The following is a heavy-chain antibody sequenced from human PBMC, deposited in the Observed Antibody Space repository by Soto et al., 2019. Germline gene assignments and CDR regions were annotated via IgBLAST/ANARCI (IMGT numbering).Heavy chain of an antibody. Sequence: QVQLQESGPGLVKPSQTLSLTCTVSGGSISSGGYYWSWIRQHPGKGLEWIGYISYSGSTYYNPSLKSRFTISVDTSKNQCSLKLSSVTAADTAVYYCARSLGVVPAAMTVSWCDPWGQGTLVTVSS. CDR1: GGSISSGGYY. V-gene: IGHV4-31*03. CDR2: ISYSGST. D-gene: IGHD2-2*01. J-gene: IGHJ5*02. CDR3: ARSLGVVPAAMTVSWCDP.